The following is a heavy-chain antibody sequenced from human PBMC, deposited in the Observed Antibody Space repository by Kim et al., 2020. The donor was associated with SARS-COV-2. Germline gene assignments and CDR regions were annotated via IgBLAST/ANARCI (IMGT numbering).Heavy chain of an antibody. V-gene: IGHV3-53*01. Sequence: GGSLRLSCAASGFTVSNRNVNWVRQAPGKGLEWVSLIYTGGTTYYADSVKGRFTISRDNSKNTLYLQMNGLRAEDTAVYYCETEGENYTNFDYWGQGTLVTVSS. CDR3: ETEGENYTNFDY. CDR2: IYTGGTT. D-gene: IGHD2-21*01. J-gene: IGHJ4*02. CDR1: GFTVSNRN.